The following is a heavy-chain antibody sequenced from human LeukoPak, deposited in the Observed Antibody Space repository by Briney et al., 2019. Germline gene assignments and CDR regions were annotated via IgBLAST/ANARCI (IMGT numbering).Heavy chain of an antibody. V-gene: IGHV3-21*01. J-gene: IGHJ3*02. CDR2: ISSSSSYI. Sequence: GGSLRLSCAASGFTFSSYSMNWVRQAPGKGLEWVSSISSSSSYIYYADSVKGRFTISRDNAKNSLYLQMNSLRAEDTAVYYCARDRADYGEDAFDIWGQGTKVTVSS. CDR1: GFTFSSYS. D-gene: IGHD4-17*01. CDR3: ARDRADYGEDAFDI.